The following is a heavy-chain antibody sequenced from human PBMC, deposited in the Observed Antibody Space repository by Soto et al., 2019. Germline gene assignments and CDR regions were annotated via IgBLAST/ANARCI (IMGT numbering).Heavy chain of an antibody. Sequence: ELAESGGGRVRPGGSLRLSCEASGFTFGTFSMIWVRQAPGKGLEWVSSITTTGDATYADSVKGRFTVSRDNARKSLFLNMANLTAEDTALYYCTRRGDCTSALCYLFGSSWYFDLWGRGTLVTVSS. CDR2: ITTTGDAT. CDR1: GFTFGTFS. J-gene: IGHJ2*01. CDR3: TRRGDCTSALCYLFGSSWYFDL. V-gene: IGHV3-21*02. D-gene: IGHD2-21*02.